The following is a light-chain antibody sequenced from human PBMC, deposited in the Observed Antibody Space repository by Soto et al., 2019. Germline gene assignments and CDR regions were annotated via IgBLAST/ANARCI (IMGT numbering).Light chain of an antibody. V-gene: IGKV3-20*01. CDR2: GAS. J-gene: IGKJ4*01. CDR1: QSVSSSY. Sequence: EIVLTQSPGTLSLSPGERATLSCRASQSVSSSYLAWYQQKRGQAPRRLIYGASSRDTGSPDRFRGSVSGTDFALTITILETEDFALYYCQQFGDSLTFGVGTMVEIK. CDR3: QQFGDSLT.